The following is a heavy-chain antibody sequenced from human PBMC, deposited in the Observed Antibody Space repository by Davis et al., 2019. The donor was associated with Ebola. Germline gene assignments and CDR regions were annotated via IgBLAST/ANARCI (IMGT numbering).Heavy chain of an antibody. CDR2: IRSKANSYAT. D-gene: IGHD2-2*02. J-gene: IGHJ1*01. CDR3: AKSIQH. V-gene: IGHV3-73*01. Sequence: GESLKISCAASGFTFSGSAMHWVRQASGKRLEWVGRIRSKANSYATAYAASVKGRFTISRDDSKNTAYLQMNSLKTEDTAVYYCAKSIQHWGQGTLVTVSS. CDR1: GFTFSGSA.